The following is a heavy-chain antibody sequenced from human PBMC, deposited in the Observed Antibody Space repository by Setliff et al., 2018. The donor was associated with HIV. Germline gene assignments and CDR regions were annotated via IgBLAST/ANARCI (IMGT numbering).Heavy chain of an antibody. D-gene: IGHD5-12*01. CDR3: AKDRSNIVATIADY. Sequence: GGSLRLSCAASGFTFSNYGIHWVRQAPGKGLEWVAFIRYGGSIKYHADSVKGRFTISRDNSKNTLYLQMNSLTAEDTAVYYCAKDRSNIVATIADYWGQGTLVTVSS. J-gene: IGHJ4*02. CDR1: GFTFSNYG. CDR2: IRYGGSIK. V-gene: IGHV3-30*02.